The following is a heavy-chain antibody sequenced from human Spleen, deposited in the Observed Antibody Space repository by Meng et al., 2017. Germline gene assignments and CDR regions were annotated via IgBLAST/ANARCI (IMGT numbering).Heavy chain of an antibody. CDR2: INPKSGDT. J-gene: IGHJ4*02. D-gene: IGHD6-13*01. Sequence: HVQVVQCGSGVEEPGASVKVSCKGSGYTFPYYWLHWVRRAPGQGLEWVGRINPKSGDTHYAQRFQGRVTMTGDTSISTAYMELSGLRSDDTAMYYCARDEDISAAGKLFGDYWGQGTLVTVSS. V-gene: IGHV1-2*06. CDR3: ARDEDISAAGKLFGDY. CDR1: GYTFPYYW.